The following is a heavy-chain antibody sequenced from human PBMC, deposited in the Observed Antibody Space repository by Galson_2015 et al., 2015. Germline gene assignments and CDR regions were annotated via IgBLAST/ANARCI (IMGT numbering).Heavy chain of an antibody. CDR3: ATQRGIVGAALGYYFDY. V-gene: IGHV3-30*03. CDR1: GFTFSTYG. CDR2: ISHNGRTQ. J-gene: IGHJ4*02. D-gene: IGHD1-26*01. Sequence: SLRLSCAASGFTFSTYGIHWVRQAPGRGLEWVAVISHNGRTQYYADSVKGRFTISRDNPKNTLYLTLNSLRTEDTALYYCATQRGIVGAALGYYFDYCGQGTLVTVSS.